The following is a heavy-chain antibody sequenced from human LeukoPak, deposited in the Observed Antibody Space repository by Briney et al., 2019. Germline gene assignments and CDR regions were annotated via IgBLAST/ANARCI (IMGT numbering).Heavy chain of an antibody. J-gene: IGHJ4*02. Sequence: SETLSLSCAVSGYSITSGFHWGWIRQSPSTWLEWIGSIHHSGTTYYNPSLKSRVTISVDTFRNQFSLMLHSVTAADTAVYFCARVGAPTVDYVDFWGQGTLVTVSS. CDR2: IHHSGTT. D-gene: IGHD2-15*01. V-gene: IGHV4-38-2*01. CDR1: GYSITSGFH. CDR3: ARVGAPTVDYVDF.